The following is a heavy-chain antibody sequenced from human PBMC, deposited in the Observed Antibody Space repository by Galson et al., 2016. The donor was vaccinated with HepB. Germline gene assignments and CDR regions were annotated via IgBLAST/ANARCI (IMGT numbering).Heavy chain of an antibody. J-gene: IGHJ6*02. V-gene: IGHV6-1*01. CDR3: ARAVMLGRGMDV. Sequence: CAISWDSVYNNAAAWVWIRQSPSRGLEWLGRTFYRSTWENHYAGSVKNRITNSPDTSRNQFSLHLNSVTPEDTAVYYCARAVMLGRGMDVWGQGTTVTVSS. CDR1: WDSVYNNAAA. CDR2: TFYRSTWEN. D-gene: IGHD3-10*01.